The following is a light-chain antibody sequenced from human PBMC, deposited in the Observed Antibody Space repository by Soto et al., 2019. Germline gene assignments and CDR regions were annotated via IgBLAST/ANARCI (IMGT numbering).Light chain of an antibody. CDR2: GAS. V-gene: IGKV3-15*01. CDR1: QSVRGN. Sequence: EIVMTQSPATLSVSPGERATLSCRASQSVRGNLAWYQQKPGQSPGLLIYGASSRATGIPARFSGSGSGTEFTLTISSLQSEDFAVYYCQQYNNWPFITFGQGTRL. CDR3: QQYNNWPFIT. J-gene: IGKJ5*01.